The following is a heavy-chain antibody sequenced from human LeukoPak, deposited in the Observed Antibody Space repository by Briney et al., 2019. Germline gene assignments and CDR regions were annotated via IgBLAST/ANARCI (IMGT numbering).Heavy chain of an antibody. V-gene: IGHV1-2*02. CDR3: ARDGGLDY. CDR2: INPDSGGT. CDR1: GYTFTGYY. J-gene: IGHJ4*02. D-gene: IGHD3-16*01. Sequence: ASVKVSCKASGYTFTGYYMHWVRQAPGQGLEWMGWINPDSGGTNSAQKFQGRVTMTRDTSISTVYMELSRLRSDDTAVFYYARDGGLDYWGQGTLVTVSS.